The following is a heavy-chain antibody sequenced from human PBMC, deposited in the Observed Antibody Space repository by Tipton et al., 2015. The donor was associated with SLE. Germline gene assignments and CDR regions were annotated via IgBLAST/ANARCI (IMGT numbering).Heavy chain of an antibody. CDR2: ISWNSGSI. V-gene: IGHV3-9*01. CDR1: GFTFSNYD. J-gene: IGHJ4*02. Sequence: SLRLSCAVSGFTFSNYDMTWVRQAPGKGLEWVSGISWNSGSIGYADSVKGRFTISRDNAKNSLYLQMNSLRAEDTALYYCAKATKTMIISDFFDYWGQGTLVTVSS. CDR3: AKATKTMIISDFFDY. D-gene: IGHD3-22*01.